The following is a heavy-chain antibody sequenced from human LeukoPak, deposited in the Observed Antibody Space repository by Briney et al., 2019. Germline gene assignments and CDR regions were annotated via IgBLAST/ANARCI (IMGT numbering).Heavy chain of an antibody. V-gene: IGHV4-59*01. CDR1: GGSISSYY. CDR2: IYYSGST. CDR3: ARSHSISWYYYFDY. J-gene: IGHJ4*02. D-gene: IGHD6-13*01. Sequence: SETLSLICTVSGGSISSYYWSWIRQPPGKGLEWIGYIYYSGSTNYNPSLKSRVTISVDTSKNQFSLKLSSVTAADTAVYYCARSHSISWYYYFDYRGQGTLVTVSS.